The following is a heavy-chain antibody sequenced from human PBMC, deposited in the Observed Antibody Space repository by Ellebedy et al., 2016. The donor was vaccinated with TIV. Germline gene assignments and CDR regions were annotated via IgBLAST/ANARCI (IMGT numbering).Heavy chain of an antibody. V-gene: IGHV3-7*03. CDR2: INQDGSEK. CDR3: ARGFRTFDY. CDR1: GFMFSTYW. J-gene: IGHJ4*02. Sequence: PGESLKISCAASGFMFSTYWMTWVRQAPGKGLEWVANINQDGSEKYYVDSVKGRFTIPRDNAKNSLYLQMNSLRAEDTAVYYCARGFRTFDYWGQGTLVTVSS. D-gene: IGHD2/OR15-2a*01.